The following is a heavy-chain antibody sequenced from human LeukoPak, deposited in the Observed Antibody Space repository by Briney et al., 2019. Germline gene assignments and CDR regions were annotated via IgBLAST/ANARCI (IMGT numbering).Heavy chain of an antibody. Sequence: PGGSLRLSCAASGFTFDDYAMHWVRQAPGKGLEWVSGISWNSGSIGYADSVKGRFTISRDNAKNSLYLQMNSLRAEDTALYYCARRGGDLRGSFDYWGQGTLVTVSS. D-gene: IGHD2-21*02. V-gene: IGHV3-9*01. CDR2: ISWNSGSI. CDR3: ARRGGDLRGSFDY. CDR1: GFTFDDYA. J-gene: IGHJ4*02.